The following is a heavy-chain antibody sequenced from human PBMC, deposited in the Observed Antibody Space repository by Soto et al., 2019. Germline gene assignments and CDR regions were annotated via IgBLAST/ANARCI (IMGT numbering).Heavy chain of an antibody. CDR1: GFTFSSYA. J-gene: IGHJ4*02. D-gene: IGHD3-3*01. V-gene: IGHV3-23*01. Sequence: GGSLRLSCAASGFTFSSYAMSWVRQAPGKGLEWVSAISGSGGSTYYADSVKGRFTISRDNSKNTLYLQMNSLRAEDTAVYYCAKDSSILGFLEWLTNIDDWGQGTLVTVSS. CDR2: ISGSGGST. CDR3: AKDSSILGFLEWLTNIDD.